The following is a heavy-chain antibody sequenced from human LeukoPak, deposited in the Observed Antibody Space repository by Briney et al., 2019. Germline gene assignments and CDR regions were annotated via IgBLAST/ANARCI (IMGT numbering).Heavy chain of an antibody. CDR2: ISYDGSNK. CDR1: GFTFSSYA. D-gene: IGHD3-10*01. J-gene: IGHJ4*02. CDR3: AKDRSYYGSGSAIFDY. Sequence: GGSLRLSCAASGFTFSSYAMHWVRQAPGKGLEWVAVISYDGSNKYYADSVKGRFTISRDNAKNSLYLQMNSLRAEDTALYYCAKDRSYYGSGSAIFDYWGQGTLVTVSS. V-gene: IGHV3-30-3*01.